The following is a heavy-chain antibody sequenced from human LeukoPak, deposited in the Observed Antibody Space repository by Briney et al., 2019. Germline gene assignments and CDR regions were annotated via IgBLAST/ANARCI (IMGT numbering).Heavy chain of an antibody. Sequence: SETLSLTCTVSGGSLTSYYWTWIRQPPGKGLEWIGNTYYSGNTNYNPSLKSRVTMSVDTSKNLFALKLSSVTAADTAVYYCARQGVATAIDYWGQGTLVTVSS. CDR1: GGSLTSYY. V-gene: IGHV4-59*12. CDR3: ARQGVATAIDY. D-gene: IGHD2-21*02. CDR2: TYYSGNT. J-gene: IGHJ4*02.